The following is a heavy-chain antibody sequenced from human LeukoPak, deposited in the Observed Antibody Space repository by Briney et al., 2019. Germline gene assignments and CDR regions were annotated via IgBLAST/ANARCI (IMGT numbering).Heavy chain of an antibody. D-gene: IGHD2-2*01. V-gene: IGHV3-21*01. CDR1: GFTFSSYS. CDR2: ISSSSYI. Sequence: KPGGSLRLSCAASGFTFSSYSMNWVRPAPGKGLEWVSSISSSSYIYYADSVKGRFTISRDNAKNSLYLQMNSLRAEDTAVYYCARALGVSQYCSSTSCPLGYWGQGTLVTVSS. CDR3: ARALGVSQYCSSTSCPLGY. J-gene: IGHJ4*02.